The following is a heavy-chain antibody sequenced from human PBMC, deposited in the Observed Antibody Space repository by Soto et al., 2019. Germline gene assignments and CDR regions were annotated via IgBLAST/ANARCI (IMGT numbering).Heavy chain of an antibody. Sequence: GASVKVSCKASGYTFTKYDIQWVRQAPGQRLEGVGCVSSRFENTRSSQRVQGRVSITWDTAASTADMELSSLASEDTAVYYCANKWPDYAKRESDSWG. D-gene: IGHD2-8*01. J-gene: IGHJ5*01. CDR3: ANKWPDYAKRESDS. CDR1: GYTFTKYD. CDR2: VSSRFENT. V-gene: IGHV1-3*01.